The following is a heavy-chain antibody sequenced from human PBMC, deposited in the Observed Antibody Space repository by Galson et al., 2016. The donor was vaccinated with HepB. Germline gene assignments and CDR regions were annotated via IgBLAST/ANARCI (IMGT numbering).Heavy chain of an antibody. CDR2: IIPSSSRT. D-gene: IGHD6-6*01. CDR1: GYTFTSYY. J-gene: IGHJ5*02. Sequence: SVKASCKASGYTFTSYYLHWVRQAPGQGLEWMGVIIPSSSRTTYARKFQGRVTMTRDTSTSTVYMELSSLRSEDTAVYYCAREGQLASNWFDPWGQGTLVTVSS. V-gene: IGHV1-46*01. CDR3: AREGQLASNWFDP.